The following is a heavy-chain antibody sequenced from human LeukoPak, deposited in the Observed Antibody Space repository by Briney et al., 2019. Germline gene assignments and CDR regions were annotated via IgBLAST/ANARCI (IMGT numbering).Heavy chain of an antibody. V-gene: IGHV1-18*01. CDR3: GSGGAVAGTIDY. Sequence: ASVKVSCKASGYTFTSYGISWVRQAPGQGLEWMGWISAYSGDTNYAQKFQGRVTITRDTSASTAYMELSSLRSEDTAVYYCGSGGAVAGTIDYWGQGTLVTVSS. D-gene: IGHD6-19*01. J-gene: IGHJ4*02. CDR1: GYTFTSYG. CDR2: ISAYSGDT.